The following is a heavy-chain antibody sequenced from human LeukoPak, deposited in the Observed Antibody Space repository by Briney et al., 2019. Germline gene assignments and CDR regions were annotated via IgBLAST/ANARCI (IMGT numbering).Heavy chain of an antibody. CDR2: ISYDGSNK. J-gene: IGHJ4*02. CDR1: GFTFSSYA. D-gene: IGHD5-18*01. V-gene: IGHV3-30*04. Sequence: GRSLRLSCAASGFTFSSYAMHWVCQAPGKGLEWVAVISYDGSNKYYADSVKGRFTISRDNSKNTLYLQMNSLRAEDTAVYYCARGGRPAGYQNDYWGQGTLVTVSS. CDR3: ARGGRPAGYQNDY.